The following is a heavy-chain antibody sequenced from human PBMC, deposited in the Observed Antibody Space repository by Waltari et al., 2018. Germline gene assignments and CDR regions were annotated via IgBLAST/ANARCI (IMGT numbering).Heavy chain of an antibody. Sequence: EVQLVESGGGLAQPGGSLRLSCAASGFTFSSYWRYWVRQAPGTGLMWVSQINSDGSRPNYADSVRGRFTISRDNAKDTLYLQMNSLRVEDTGVYYCARARWLDYWGQGTLVTVSS. D-gene: IGHD2-15*01. V-gene: IGHV3-74*01. CDR2: INSDGSRP. CDR3: ARARWLDY. CDR1: GFTFSSYW. J-gene: IGHJ4*02.